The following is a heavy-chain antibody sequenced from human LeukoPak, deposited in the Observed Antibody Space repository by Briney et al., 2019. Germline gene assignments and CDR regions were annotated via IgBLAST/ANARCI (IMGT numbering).Heavy chain of an antibody. J-gene: IGHJ5*02. CDR2: IYTTGVT. D-gene: IGHD6-6*01. Sequence: SQTLSLTCSVSGDSISHGTYYWSWIRQPAGQGLEWIGRIYTTGVTSYNPSLKTRVTISVDPSLNQFSLNLTSVTAADTAVYYCAREFLASRRNWVDPWGQGTLVTVSS. V-gene: IGHV4-61*02. CDR3: AREFLASRRNWVDP. CDR1: GDSISHGTYY.